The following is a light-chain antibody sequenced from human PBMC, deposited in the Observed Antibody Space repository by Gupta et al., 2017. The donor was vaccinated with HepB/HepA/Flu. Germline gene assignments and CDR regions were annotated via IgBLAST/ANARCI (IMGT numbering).Light chain of an antibody. CDR3: SAWDDSLNGQV. J-gene: IGLJ1*01. V-gene: IGLV1-44*01. CDR1: SSNIGSNT. Sequence: SVLTQPPSASGTPGQRVTISCSGSSSNIGSNTVNWYQQLPGTAPKLLIYSNNHRPSGVPDRFSGSKSGTSASLAISGLQSEDEADYYCSAWDDSLNGQVFGTGTKVTVL. CDR2: SNN.